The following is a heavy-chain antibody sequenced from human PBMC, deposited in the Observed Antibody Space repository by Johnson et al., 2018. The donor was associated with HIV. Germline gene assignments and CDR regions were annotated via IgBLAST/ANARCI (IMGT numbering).Heavy chain of an antibody. CDR1: GFTVSSNY. Sequence: QLVESGGGLIQPGGSLRLSCAASGFTVSSNYMSWVRQAPGKGLEWVSVIYSGGSTYYADSVKGRFTISRDNSKNTLYLQMNSLRAEDTAVYYCARGLGDSSGYTDAFDIWGQGTMVTVSS. CDR2: IYSGGST. D-gene: IGHD3-22*01. CDR3: ARGLGDSSGYTDAFDI. J-gene: IGHJ3*02. V-gene: IGHV3-53*01.